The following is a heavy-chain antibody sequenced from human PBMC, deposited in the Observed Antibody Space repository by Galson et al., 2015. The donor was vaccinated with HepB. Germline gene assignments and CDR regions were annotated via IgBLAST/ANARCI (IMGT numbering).Heavy chain of an antibody. CDR3: AGAVDLNSSGYYGIDY. CDR2: IWYDGSNK. D-gene: IGHD3-22*01. Sequence: SLRLSCAASGFTFSSYGMHWVRQAPGKGLEWVAVIWYDGSNKYYADSVKGRFTISRDNSKNTLYLQMNSLRAEDTAVYYCAGAVDLNSSGYYGIDYWGQGTLVTVSS. J-gene: IGHJ4*02. CDR1: GFTFSSYG. V-gene: IGHV3-33*08.